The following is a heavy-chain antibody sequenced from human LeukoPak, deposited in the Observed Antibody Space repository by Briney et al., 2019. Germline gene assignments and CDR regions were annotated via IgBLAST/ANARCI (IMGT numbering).Heavy chain of an antibody. V-gene: IGHV3-30*02. CDR1: GFTFKNYG. D-gene: IGHD3-10*02. CDR2: IQYDGSDK. J-gene: IGHJ6*04. CDR3: AELGITMIGGV. Sequence: GGSLRLSCAASGFTFKNYGIHWVRQAPGKGLEWVAFIQYDGSDKFYTDSVKGRFTISRDNAKNSLYLQMNSLRAEDTAVYYCAELGITMIGGVWGKGTTVTISS.